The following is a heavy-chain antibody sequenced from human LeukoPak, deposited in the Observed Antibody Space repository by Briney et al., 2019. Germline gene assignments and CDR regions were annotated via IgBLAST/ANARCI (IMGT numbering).Heavy chain of an antibody. V-gene: IGHV4-4*02. CDR3: ARDRYSSSVNQYRKYYYYGMDV. CDR1: GGSITSSNW. J-gene: IGHJ6*02. Sequence: SETLSLTCAVSGGSITSSNWWSWVRQPPGKGLEWIGEINHTGSTNYNPSLKSRVIISVDKSKIQFHLNLSSVTAEDRAVYYCARDRYSSSVNQYRKYYYYGMDVWGQGTTVTVSS. D-gene: IGHD6-6*01. CDR2: INHTGST.